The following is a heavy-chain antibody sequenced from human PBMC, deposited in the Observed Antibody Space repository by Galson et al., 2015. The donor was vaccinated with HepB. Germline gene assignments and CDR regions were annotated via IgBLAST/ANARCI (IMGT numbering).Heavy chain of an antibody. CDR3: ARVPGTIYYSVLDV. J-gene: IGHJ6*02. CDR2: TSYRARWYS. V-gene: IGHV6-1*01. CDR1: GDSVSNYTVA. Sequence: CAISGDSVSNYTVARYWIRQSPPRGLEWLGRTSYRARWYSDYTASLRSRISINADTSKNQFSLQLNSVTPEDTAVYYCARVPGTIYYSVLDVWGQGTTVTVSS. D-gene: IGHD2-2*01.